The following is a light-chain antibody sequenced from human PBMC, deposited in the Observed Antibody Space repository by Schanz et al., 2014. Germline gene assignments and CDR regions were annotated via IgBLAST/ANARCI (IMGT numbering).Light chain of an antibody. CDR2: VEGSGSY. CDR3: ATWDSSVYWV. CDR1: SGHSSYI. V-gene: IGLV4-60*03. J-gene: IGLJ3*02. Sequence: QLVLTQSSSASASLGSSVKLTCTLSSGHSSYIIAWHQQQPGKAPRYLMKVEGSGSYNKGSGVPDRFSGSSSGADRYLIISNLQSEDGADYYCATWDSSVYWVFGGGTKLAVL.